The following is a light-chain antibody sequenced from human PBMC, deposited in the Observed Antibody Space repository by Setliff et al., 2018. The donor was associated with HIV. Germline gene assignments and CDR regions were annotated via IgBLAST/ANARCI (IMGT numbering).Light chain of an antibody. V-gene: IGLV2-23*01. CDR2: QAT. CDR3: CSNTGSNTYV. Sequence: SSLAQPASVSGSPGQSITISCTGTSSDIGRYNLVSWYQQYPGKAPKLMIYQATKRPSGVSNRFSGSKSCNTASLTISGLQAEDEADYYCCSNTGSNTYVFGSGTKVTVL. J-gene: IGLJ1*01. CDR1: SSDIGRYNL.